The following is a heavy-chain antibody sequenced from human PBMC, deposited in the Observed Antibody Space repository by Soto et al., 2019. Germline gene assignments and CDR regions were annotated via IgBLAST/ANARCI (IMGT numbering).Heavy chain of an antibody. J-gene: IGHJ4*02. CDR3: AREKSREMTTSLSCFDY. V-gene: IGHV3-30-3*01. CDR1: GFTFSSYG. CDR2: VSYDGTSK. D-gene: IGHD4-4*01. Sequence: GGSLRLSCVGSGFTFSSYGVHWVRQAPGKGLEWVAVVSYDGTSKYYADSVKGRFTISRDNSQNTVYLQMNSLRLEDTAVYYCAREKSREMTTSLSCFDYWGQGTLVTVSS.